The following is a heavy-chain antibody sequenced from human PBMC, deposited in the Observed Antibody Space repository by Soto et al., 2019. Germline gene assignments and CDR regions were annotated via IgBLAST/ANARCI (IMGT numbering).Heavy chain of an antibody. CDR1: VYKFTSYW. J-gene: IGHJ4*02. V-gene: IGHV5-10-1*01. CDR3: ARTGDGQSLFDY. CDR2: IDPADSYT. Sequence: GESLKISCQVYVYKFTSYWITWVRQMPGKGLEWMGKIDPADSYTNYSPSFQGHVTISADKSISTAYLQWSSLKASDTAIYYCARTGDGQSLFDYWGQGTRVTVSS. D-gene: IGHD7-27*01.